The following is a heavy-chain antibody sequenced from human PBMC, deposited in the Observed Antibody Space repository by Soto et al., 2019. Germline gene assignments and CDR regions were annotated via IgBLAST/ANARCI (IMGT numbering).Heavy chain of an antibody. CDR1: GYTFTIYG. CDR2: ISPDNGNT. CDR3: ARALGYSGYAGMDV. D-gene: IGHD5-12*01. Sequence: QVQLVQSGGEVKKPGASVKVSCKASGYTFTIYGINWVRQAPGQGLEWMGWISPDNGNTNYAQKLQGRVTSTTDISTSTAYMELRSLRSDDTAVYYCARALGYSGYAGMDVWGQGTTVTVSS. V-gene: IGHV1-18*01. J-gene: IGHJ6*02.